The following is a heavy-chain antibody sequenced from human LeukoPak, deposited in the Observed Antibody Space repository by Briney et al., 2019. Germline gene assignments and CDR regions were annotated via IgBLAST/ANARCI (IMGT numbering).Heavy chain of an antibody. J-gene: IGHJ3*02. Sequence: SETLSLTCAVSGGSISSSLYHWGWIRQPPGKGLEWIGNIYYTGTTNYSPSLKSRLTLSIDTSRSQFSLKLTSVTAADTAVYYCARDRPYYYDSSGYYSFDIWGQGTMVTVSS. D-gene: IGHD3-22*01. CDR2: IYYTGTT. V-gene: IGHV4-39*07. CDR1: GGSISSSLYH. CDR3: ARDRPYYYDSSGYYSFDI.